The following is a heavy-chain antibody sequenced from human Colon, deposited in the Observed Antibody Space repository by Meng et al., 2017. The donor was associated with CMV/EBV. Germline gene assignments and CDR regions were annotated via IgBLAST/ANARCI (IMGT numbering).Heavy chain of an antibody. Sequence: GGSLRLSCAASGFTFSSYWMHWVRQAPGKGLVWVSRINSEGTNTSCAASVTGRFTISRDNAGNILYLQMNSLRADDTAVYYCASGNSHAFDIWGQGTMVTVSS. D-gene: IGHD4-23*01. CDR3: ASGNSHAFDI. CDR1: GFTFSSYW. J-gene: IGHJ3*02. V-gene: IGHV3-74*01. CDR2: INSEGTNT.